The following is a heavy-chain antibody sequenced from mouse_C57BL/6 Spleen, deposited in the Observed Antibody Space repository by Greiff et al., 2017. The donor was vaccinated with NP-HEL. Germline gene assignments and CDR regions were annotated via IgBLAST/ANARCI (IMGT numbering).Heavy chain of an antibody. CDR3: ARPTTVVALSWYFDV. D-gene: IGHD1-1*01. CDR2: IYPGDGDT. V-gene: IGHV1-82*01. J-gene: IGHJ1*03. CDR1: GYAFSSSW. Sequence: QVQLQQSGPELVKPGASVKISCKASGYAFSSSWMNWVKQRPGKGLEWIGRIYPGDGDTTYNGKLKGKATLTADQSSSTAYMQLSSLTSEDSAVYFFARPTTVVALSWYFDVWGTGTTVTVSS.